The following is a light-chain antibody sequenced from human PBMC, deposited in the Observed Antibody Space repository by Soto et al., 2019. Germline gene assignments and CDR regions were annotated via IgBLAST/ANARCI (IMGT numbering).Light chain of an antibody. Sequence: EVVMTQSPATLSVSPGERATLSCRASQFVSTNLAWYQQKPGQAPRLLIYSASTRATGIPARFSGSGSGTEFTVTISSLQSEDFAVYYCQQYNNWPPLTFGGGTKVEIK. CDR1: QFVSTN. V-gene: IGKV3-15*01. CDR3: QQYNNWPPLT. CDR2: SAS. J-gene: IGKJ4*01.